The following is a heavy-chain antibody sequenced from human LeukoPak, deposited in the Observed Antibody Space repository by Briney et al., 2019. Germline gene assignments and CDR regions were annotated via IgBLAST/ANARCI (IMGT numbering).Heavy chain of an antibody. D-gene: IGHD4-17*01. CDR3: ARGSYDYGDYLDY. CDR1: GFTFSSYS. J-gene: IGHJ4*02. Sequence: GGSLRLSCAASGFTFSSYSMNWVRQAPGKGLEWVSSISSSSSYIYYADSVKGRFTISRDNAKNSLYLQMNSLTAEDTAVYYCARGSYDYGDYLDYWGQGTLVTVSS. V-gene: IGHV3-21*01. CDR2: ISSSSSYI.